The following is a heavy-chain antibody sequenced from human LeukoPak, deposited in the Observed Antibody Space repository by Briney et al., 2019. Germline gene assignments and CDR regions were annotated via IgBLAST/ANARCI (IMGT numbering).Heavy chain of an antibody. D-gene: IGHD3-10*01. CDR3: ARIRFGDLPDTFDI. CDR2: IHASGST. J-gene: IGHJ3*02. V-gene: IGHV4-61*02. Sequence: PSQTLSLTCTVARGSLRGSYYWNWIRQPAGQGMEWLGRIHASGSTDYNPSLQSRVTISVDPSKNQFSLKLTAVTAADTAMYYCARIRFGDLPDTFDIWGQGTMVTVSS. CDR1: RGSLRGSYY.